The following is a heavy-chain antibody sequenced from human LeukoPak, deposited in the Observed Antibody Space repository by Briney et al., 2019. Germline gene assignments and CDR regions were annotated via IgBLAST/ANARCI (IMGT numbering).Heavy chain of an antibody. V-gene: IGHV3-23*01. CDR1: GFTFNKYA. Sequence: GGSLRLSCAASGFTFNKYAMSWVRQTPGKGLEWVSAISRSAGTTYYADSVRGRFTISRDNSNNTLYLQMNSLRSEDTAVYYCARGIAPVWPVRYYYYMDVWGKGTTVTVSS. CDR2: ISRSAGTT. J-gene: IGHJ6*03. D-gene: IGHD6-13*01. CDR3: ARGIAPVWPVRYYYYMDV.